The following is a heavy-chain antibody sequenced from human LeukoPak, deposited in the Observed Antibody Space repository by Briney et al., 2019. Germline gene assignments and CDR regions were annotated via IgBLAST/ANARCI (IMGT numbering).Heavy chain of an antibody. Sequence: ASVKVSCKASGYTFTSYYMHWVRQAPGQGLEWMGIINPSGGSTSYAQKFQGRVTMTRDTSTSTVYMELSSLRSEDTAVYCRAAPGRGEYPPALYYYYYGMDVWGQGATVTVPS. CDR1: GYTFTSYY. D-gene: IGHD3-10*01. J-gene: IGHJ6*02. CDR2: INPSGGST. CDR3: AAPGRGEYPPALYYYYYGMDV. V-gene: IGHV1-46*01.